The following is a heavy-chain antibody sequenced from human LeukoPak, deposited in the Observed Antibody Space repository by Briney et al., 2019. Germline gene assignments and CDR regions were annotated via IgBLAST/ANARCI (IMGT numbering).Heavy chain of an antibody. D-gene: IGHD3-22*01. CDR1: GYTFTSYY. Sequence: GASVKVSCKASGYTFTSYYMHWVRQAPGQGLAWMGIINPSGGSTSYAQKFQGRVTMTRDTSTSTVYMELSSLRSEDTAVYYCARGVSFDYDSSGYPEYYFDYWGQGTLVTVSS. V-gene: IGHV1-46*01. CDR2: INPSGGST. CDR3: ARGVSFDYDSSGYPEYYFDY. J-gene: IGHJ4*02.